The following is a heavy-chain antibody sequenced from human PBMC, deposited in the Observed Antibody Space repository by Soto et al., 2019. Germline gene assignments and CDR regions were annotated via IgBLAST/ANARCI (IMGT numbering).Heavy chain of an antibody. CDR2: ISGSGGST. CDR1: GFTFSSYA. CDR3: AKEWGWYIVVVPAAISLGYYYGMDV. J-gene: IGHJ6*02. V-gene: IGHV3-23*01. D-gene: IGHD2-2*02. Sequence: GGSLRLSCAASGFTFSSYAMSWVRQAPGKGLEWVSAISGSGGSTYYADSVKGRFTISRDNSKNTLYLQMNSLRAEDTAVYYCAKEWGWYIVVVPAAISLGYYYGMDVWGQGTTVTVSS.